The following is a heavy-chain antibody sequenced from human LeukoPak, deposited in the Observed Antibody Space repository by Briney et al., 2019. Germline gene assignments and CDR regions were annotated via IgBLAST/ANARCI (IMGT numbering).Heavy chain of an antibody. J-gene: IGHJ4*02. CDR3: ARGGIQLWLPMAD. CDR2: IYTGGST. V-gene: IGHV3-53*01. CDR1: GFIVSNKY. D-gene: IGHD5-18*01. Sequence: GGSLRLSCAASGFIVSNKYMSWVRQAPGRGLEWVSIIYTGGSTYYADSVRGRFTISRDNSKNTLYLQMNSRRVEDTAVYYCARGGIQLWLPMADWGQGTLVTVSS.